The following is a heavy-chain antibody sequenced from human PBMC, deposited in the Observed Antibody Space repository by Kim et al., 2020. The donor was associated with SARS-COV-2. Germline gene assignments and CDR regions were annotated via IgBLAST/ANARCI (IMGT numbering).Heavy chain of an antibody. Sequence: GGSLRLSCAASGFTFRTYGMHWVRQAPGKGLEWVTLISYDGSDAYYADSVKGRFTISRDNSKNTLYLQMNTLRAEDTAVYYCARDIQPGSIPSTYWGQGTLVTVSS. CDR3: ARDIQPGSIPSTY. CDR1: GFTFRTYG. J-gene: IGHJ4*02. CDR2: ISYDGSDA. D-gene: IGHD2-21*01. V-gene: IGHV3-33*05.